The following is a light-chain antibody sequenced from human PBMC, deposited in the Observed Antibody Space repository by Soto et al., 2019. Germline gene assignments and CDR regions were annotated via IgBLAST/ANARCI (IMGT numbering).Light chain of an antibody. CDR3: GTWDSSLSAYV. CDR2: DNN. V-gene: IGLV1-51*01. CDR1: SSNIRNNY. J-gene: IGLJ1*01. Sequence: QSVLTQPPSGSAAPRQKVTISCSGSSSNIRNNYVSWYQQLPVTAPKLLIYDNNKRPSGIPDRFSGSKSGTSATLGITGLQTGDEADYYCGTWDSSLSAYVFGTGTKVTVL.